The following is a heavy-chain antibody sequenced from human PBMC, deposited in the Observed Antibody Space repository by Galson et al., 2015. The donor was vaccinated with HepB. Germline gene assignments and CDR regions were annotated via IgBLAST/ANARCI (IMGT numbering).Heavy chain of an antibody. D-gene: IGHD2-15*01. Sequence: SLRLSCAASGFTFSSYWMNWVRQAPGKGLEWVAFISQDGGRKYYVDSVKGRFTISRDNAENSLYLQMNSLRADDTAVYYCARDMGSETFTPSSYWGQGTLVTVSS. V-gene: IGHV3-7*03. J-gene: IGHJ4*02. CDR2: ISQDGGRK. CDR3: ARDMGSETFTPSSY. CDR1: GFTFSSYW.